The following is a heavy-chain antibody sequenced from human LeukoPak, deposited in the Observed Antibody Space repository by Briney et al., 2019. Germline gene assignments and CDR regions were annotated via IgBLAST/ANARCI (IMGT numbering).Heavy chain of an antibody. CDR2: IRGSGGST. V-gene: IGHV3-23*01. D-gene: IGHD6-6*01. CDR3: AKYTSSSVYYGMDV. Sequence: TGGSLRLSCAASGFTFSSYAMSWVSQAPGKGLEWVSAIRGSGGSTYYADSVKGRFTISRDNSKNTLYLQMNSLRAEDTAVYYCAKYTSSSVYYGMDVWGQGTTVTVSS. CDR1: GFTFSSYA. J-gene: IGHJ6*02.